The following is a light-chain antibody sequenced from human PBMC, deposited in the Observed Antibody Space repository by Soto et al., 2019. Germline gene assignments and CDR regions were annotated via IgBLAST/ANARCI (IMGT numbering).Light chain of an antibody. CDR3: SSYTTTLTLV. V-gene: IGLV2-14*03. CDR1: NSDIGAYDY. CDR2: DVN. J-gene: IGLJ3*02. Sequence: QSALTQPASVSGSPGQSITISCTGTNSDIGAYDYVSWYQQHPGKAPKLMIWDVNNRPSGVSNRFSGSKSGNTASLTISGLPAEDQADYYCSSYTTTLTLVFGGGTKLTVL.